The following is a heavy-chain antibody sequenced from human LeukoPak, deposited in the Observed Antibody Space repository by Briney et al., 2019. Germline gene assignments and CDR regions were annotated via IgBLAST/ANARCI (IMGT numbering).Heavy chain of an antibody. V-gene: IGHV1-69*13. CDR1: GYIFTGYY. CDR2: IIPIFGTA. CDR3: ARETYDFWSGYYTGIDY. Sequence: ASVKVSCKASGYIFTGYYMHWVRQAPGQGLEWMGGIIPIFGTANYAQKFQGRVTITADESTSTAYMELSSLRSEDTAVYYCARETYDFWSGYYTGIDYWGQGTLVTVSS. D-gene: IGHD3-3*01. J-gene: IGHJ4*02.